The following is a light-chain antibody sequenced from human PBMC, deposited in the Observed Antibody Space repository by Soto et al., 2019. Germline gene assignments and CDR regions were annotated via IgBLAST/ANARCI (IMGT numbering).Light chain of an antibody. J-gene: IGLJ1*01. CDR1: RSDVGGYDY. CDR2: NVY. CDR3: TSYTNRYTYV. Sequence: QSALTQPAPVSGSPGQSITISCTGTRSDVGGYDYVGWYQQHPGKAPKLMIYNVYNRPSGVSFRFSGSKSGNTASLTISGLQTEDEADYYCTSYTNRYTYVFGTGTKLTVL. V-gene: IGLV2-14*01.